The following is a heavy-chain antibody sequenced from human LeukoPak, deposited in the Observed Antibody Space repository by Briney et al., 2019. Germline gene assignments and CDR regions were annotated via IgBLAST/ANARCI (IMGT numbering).Heavy chain of an antibody. CDR2: IIPIFGTA. Sequence: GASVKVSCKASGGTFSSYAISWVRQAPGQGLEWMGGIIPIFGTANYAQKFQGRVTITADESTSTAYMELSSLRPEDTAVYYCARDRRVGATGFDYWGQGTLVTVSS. D-gene: IGHD1-26*01. CDR3: ARDRRVGATGFDY. V-gene: IGHV1-69*13. CDR1: GGTFSSYA. J-gene: IGHJ4*02.